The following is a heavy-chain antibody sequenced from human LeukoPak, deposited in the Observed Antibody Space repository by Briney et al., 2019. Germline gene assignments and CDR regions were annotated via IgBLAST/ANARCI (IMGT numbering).Heavy chain of an antibody. CDR2: INPNSGGT. D-gene: IGHD5-12*01. CDR1: GYTFTGYY. Sequence: ASVKVSCKASGYTFTGYYMHWVRQAPGQGLEWMGWINPNSGGTNYAQKFQGRVTMTRDTSISTAYMELSRLRSDDTAVYYCARKSSGYDSVTQRLIGSGNWFDPWGQGTLVTVSS. J-gene: IGHJ5*02. CDR3: ARKSSGYDSVTQRLIGSGNWFDP. V-gene: IGHV1-2*02.